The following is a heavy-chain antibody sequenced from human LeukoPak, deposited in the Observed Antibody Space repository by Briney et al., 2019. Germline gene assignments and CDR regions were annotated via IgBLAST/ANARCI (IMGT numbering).Heavy chain of an antibody. CDR1: GYTFTSYG. J-gene: IGHJ4*02. D-gene: IGHD5-12*01. Sequence: ASVKVSCKASGYTFTSYGIGWVRQAPGQGLEWMGWISAYNGNTNYAQKLQGRVTMTTDTSTSTAYMELRSLRSDDTAVYYCARDRWSGYDFDYWGQGTLVTVSS. CDR2: ISAYNGNT. V-gene: IGHV1-18*01. CDR3: ARDRWSGYDFDY.